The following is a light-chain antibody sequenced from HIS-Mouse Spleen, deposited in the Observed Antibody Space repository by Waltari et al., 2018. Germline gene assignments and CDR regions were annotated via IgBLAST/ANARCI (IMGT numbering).Light chain of an antibody. J-gene: IGLJ1*01. CDR3: SSYTSSSTYV. Sequence: QSALTQPASVSGSPGQSITISCTGTSSDVGGYNYVSWYQQHPGKAPKRMIYDVSNRPSGVSDRFSGSKSGNTASLTISGLQAEDEADDYCSSYTSSSTYVFGTGTKVTVL. V-gene: IGLV2-14*03. CDR1: SSDVGGYNY. CDR2: DVS.